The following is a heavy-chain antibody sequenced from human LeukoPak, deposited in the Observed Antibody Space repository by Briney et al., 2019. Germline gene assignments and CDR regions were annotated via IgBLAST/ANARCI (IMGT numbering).Heavy chain of an antibody. Sequence: WASVKVSCKSSGYTFTSYDINGVRQATGQGLEWMGWMNPNSGNTGYAQKFQGRVTMTRNTSISTAYMELSRLRSEDTAVYYCALFNDYYYYYMDVWGKGTTVTVSS. D-gene: IGHD2-8*01. CDR1: GYTFTSYD. J-gene: IGHJ6*03. CDR2: MNPNSGNT. V-gene: IGHV1-8*01. CDR3: ALFNDYYYYYMDV.